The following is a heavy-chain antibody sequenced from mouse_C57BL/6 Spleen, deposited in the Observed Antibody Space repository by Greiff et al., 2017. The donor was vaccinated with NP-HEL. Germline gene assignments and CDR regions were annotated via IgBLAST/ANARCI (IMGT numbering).Heavy chain of an antibody. Sequence: VQLQQSGPGLVAPSQSLSITCTVSGFSLTSYGVSWVRQPPGKGLEWLGVLWGDGSTNYHSALISRLSISKDNSKSQVFLKLNSLQTDDTATYYCATKDFLSRAMDYWGQGTSVTVSS. V-gene: IGHV2-3*01. J-gene: IGHJ4*01. CDR1: GFSLTSYG. CDR3: ATKDFLSRAMDY. CDR2: LWGDGST.